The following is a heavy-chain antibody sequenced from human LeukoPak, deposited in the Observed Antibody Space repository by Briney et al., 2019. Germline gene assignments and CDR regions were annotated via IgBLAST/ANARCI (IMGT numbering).Heavy chain of an antibody. D-gene: IGHD6-19*01. CDR2: ISSSSSYI. J-gene: IGHJ6*02. CDR3: ARDLYSSGSEV. V-gene: IGHV3-21*01. CDR1: GFTFSSYS. Sequence: GGSLRLSCAASGFTFSSYSMNWVRQAPGKGLEWVSSISSSSSYIYHADSVKGRFTISRDNAKNSLYLQMNSLRAEDTAVYYCARDLYSSGSEVWGQGTTVTVSS.